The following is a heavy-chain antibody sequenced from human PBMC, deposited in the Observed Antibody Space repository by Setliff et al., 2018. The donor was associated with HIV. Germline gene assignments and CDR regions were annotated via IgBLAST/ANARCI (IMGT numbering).Heavy chain of an antibody. CDR1: GYSFTSYW. CDR3: ARPRYSSASEVDY. J-gene: IGHJ4*02. V-gene: IGHV5-51*01. CDR2: IYTRDSDT. Sequence: PGESLKISCKGSGYSFTSYWIGWVRQMPGKGLGWMGIIYTRDSDTRYSPSFQGQVTITADKSISTAYLQWNSRKASDTAMYYCARPRYSSASEVDYWGQGTLVTVSS. D-gene: IGHD6-6*01.